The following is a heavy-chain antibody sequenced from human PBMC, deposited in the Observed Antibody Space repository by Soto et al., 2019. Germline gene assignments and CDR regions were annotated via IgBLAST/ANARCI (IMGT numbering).Heavy chain of an antibody. J-gene: IGHJ6*02. CDR2: IWYDGSND. V-gene: IGHV3-33*01. CDR3: ARDRWEFQLFYYGPDV. CDR1: GFTFSNYG. Sequence: PGGSLRLSCAASGFTFSNYGMHWVRQAPGKGLEWVAIIWYDGSNDYYVDSVKGRFTISRDNSNNTLSLQMNSLRAEDTAVYYCARDRWEFQLFYYGPDVWGHGTTVTVSS. D-gene: IGHD1-26*01.